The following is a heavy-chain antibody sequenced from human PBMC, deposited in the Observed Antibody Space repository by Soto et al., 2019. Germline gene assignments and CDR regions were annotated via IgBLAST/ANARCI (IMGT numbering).Heavy chain of an antibody. Sequence: SETLSLTCAVYGGSFSGYYWSWIRQPPGKGLEWIGEINHSGSTNYNPSLKSRVTISVDTSKNQFSLKLSSVTAADTAVYYCARALLHSNYLFNWFDPWGQGTLVTVSS. D-gene: IGHD4-4*01. J-gene: IGHJ5*02. V-gene: IGHV4-34*01. CDR3: ARALLHSNYLFNWFDP. CDR1: GGSFSGYY. CDR2: INHSGST.